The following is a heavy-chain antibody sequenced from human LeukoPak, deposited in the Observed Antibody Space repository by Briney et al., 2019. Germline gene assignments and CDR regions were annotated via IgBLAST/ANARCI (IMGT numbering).Heavy chain of an antibody. D-gene: IGHD3-9*01. J-gene: IGHJ4*02. CDR1: GYTFTGYY. V-gene: IGHV1-2*02. CDR2: INPNSGGT. CDR3: ARDRYFDWLLSLLDY. Sequence: ASVKVSCKASGYTFTGYYMHWVRQAPGQGLEWMGWINPNSGGTNYAQKFQGRVTMTRDTSISTAYMELSRLRSDDTAVYYCARDRYFDWLLSLLDYWGQGTPVTVSS.